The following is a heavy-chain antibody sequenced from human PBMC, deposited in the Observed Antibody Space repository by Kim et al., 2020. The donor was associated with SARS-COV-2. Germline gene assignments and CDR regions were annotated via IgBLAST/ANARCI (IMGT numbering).Heavy chain of an antibody. CDR1: GFTFSSYG. CDR3: AKELAAAGPGAFDI. Sequence: GGSLRLSCAASGFTFSSYGMHWVRQAPGKGLEWVAVISYDGSNKYYADSVKGRFTISRDNSKNTLYLQMNSLRAEDTAVYYCAKELAAAGPGAFDIWGQG. J-gene: IGHJ3*02. D-gene: IGHD6-13*01. V-gene: IGHV3-30*18. CDR2: ISYDGSNK.